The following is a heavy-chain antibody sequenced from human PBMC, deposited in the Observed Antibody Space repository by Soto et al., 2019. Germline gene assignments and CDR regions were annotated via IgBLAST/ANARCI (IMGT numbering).Heavy chain of an antibody. D-gene: IGHD6-19*01. CDR2: IYYSGST. Sequence: SETLSLTCTVSGGSISSGGYYWSWIRQHPGKGLEWIGYIYYSGSTYYDPSLKSRVTISVDTSKNQFSLKLSSVTAADTAVYYCARSPGRGWSFDYWGQGTLVTVSS. CDR1: GGSISSGGYY. CDR3: ARSPGRGWSFDY. J-gene: IGHJ4*02. V-gene: IGHV4-31*03.